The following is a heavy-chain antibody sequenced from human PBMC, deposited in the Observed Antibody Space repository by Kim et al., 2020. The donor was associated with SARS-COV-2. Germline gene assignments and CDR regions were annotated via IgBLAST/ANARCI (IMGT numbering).Heavy chain of an antibody. CDR1: GFTFTSSA. CDR2: IVVGSGNT. V-gene: IGHV1-58*01. Sequence: SVKVSCKASGFTFTSSAVQWVRQARGQRLEWIGWIVVGSGNTNYAQKFQERVTITRDMSTSTAYMELSSLRSEDTAVYYCAAGGGSGYDNRLGLFGYWGQGTLVTVSS. J-gene: IGHJ4*02. CDR3: AAGGGSGYDNRLGLFGY. D-gene: IGHD5-12*01.